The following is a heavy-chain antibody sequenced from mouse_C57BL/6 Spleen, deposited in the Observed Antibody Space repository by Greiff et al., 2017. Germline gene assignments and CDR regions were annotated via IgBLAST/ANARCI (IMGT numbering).Heavy chain of an antibody. CDR1: GYSITSGYY. CDR3: ARVGLPYYFDY. CDR2: ISYDGSN. V-gene: IGHV3-6*01. J-gene: IGHJ2*01. Sequence: EVKLMESGPGLVKPSQSLSLTCSVTGYSITSGYYWNLIRQFPGNKLEWMGYISYDGSNNYNPSLKNRISITRDTSKNPVFLKLNSVTTEDTATYYCARVGLPYYFDYWGQGTTLTVSS. D-gene: IGHD2-4*01.